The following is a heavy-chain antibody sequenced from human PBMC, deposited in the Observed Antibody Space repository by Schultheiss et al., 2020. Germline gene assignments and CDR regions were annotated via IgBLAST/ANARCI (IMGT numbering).Heavy chain of an antibody. D-gene: IGHD3-10*01. CDR2: IYYSGST. CDR3: ASGQVLLWFGEFSYYYYGMDV. Sequence: LRLSCTVSGGSISSGGYYWSWIRQHPGKGLEWIGYIYYSGSTYYNPSLKSRVTISVDTSKNQFSLKLSSVTAADTAVYYCASGQVLLWFGEFSYYYYGMDVWGQGTTVTVSS. J-gene: IGHJ6*02. CDR1: GGSISSGGYY. V-gene: IGHV4-31*03.